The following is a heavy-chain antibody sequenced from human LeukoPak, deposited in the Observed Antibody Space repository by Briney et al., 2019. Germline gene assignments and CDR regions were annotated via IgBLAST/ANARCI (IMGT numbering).Heavy chain of an antibody. V-gene: IGHV4-59*01. D-gene: IGHD1-26*01. CDR2: IYSSGST. CDR1: GCSISNYY. Sequence: PSETLSLTCTVPGCSISNYYWSWIRQPPGKVLEWIGYIYSSGSTNYNASLKSRVTISLDTSKIQFSLKLSSVTAADTAVYYCASLALQEVGATQAYYLDYWGQGTLVTVSS. CDR3: ASLALQEVGATQAYYLDY. J-gene: IGHJ4*02.